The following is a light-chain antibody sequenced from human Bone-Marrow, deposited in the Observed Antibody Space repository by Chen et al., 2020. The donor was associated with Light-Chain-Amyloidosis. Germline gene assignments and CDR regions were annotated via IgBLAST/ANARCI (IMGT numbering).Light chain of an antibody. Sequence: EIVLTQSPATLSLSPGERATLSCRASQSVSSYLAWYQQKPGQAPRLLIYDASNRATGIPARFSGSESGTDFTLTSSRLEPEDCAVYYCQQRSNWPPTFGQGTKLEIK. V-gene: IGKV3-11*01. CDR3: QQRSNWPPT. CDR2: DAS. CDR1: QSVSSY. J-gene: IGKJ2*01.